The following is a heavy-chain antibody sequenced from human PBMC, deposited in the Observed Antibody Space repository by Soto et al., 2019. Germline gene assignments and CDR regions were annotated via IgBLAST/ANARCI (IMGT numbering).Heavy chain of an antibody. CDR3: ARSREYYGSGSYYNHYYGMDV. CDR2: IWCDGSNK. CDR1: GFTFSSYG. D-gene: IGHD3-10*01. V-gene: IGHV3-33*01. J-gene: IGHJ6*02. Sequence: PGGSLRLSCAASGFTFSSYGMHWVRQAPGKGLEWVAVIWCDGSNKYYADSVKGRFTISRDNSKNTLYLQMNSLRAEDTAVYYCARSREYYGSGSYYNHYYGMDVWGQGTTVTVSS.